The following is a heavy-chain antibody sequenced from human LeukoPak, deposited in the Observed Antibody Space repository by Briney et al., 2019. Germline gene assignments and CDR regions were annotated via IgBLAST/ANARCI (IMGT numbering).Heavy chain of an antibody. CDR3: ARHGNYYDSSGYLY. J-gene: IGHJ4*02. CDR1: GFTVSSNY. D-gene: IGHD3-22*01. V-gene: IGHV4-59*08. CDR2: IYYSGST. Sequence: GSLRLSCAASGFTVSSNYMTWVRQAPGKGLEWIGYIYYSGSTNYNPSLKSRVTISVDTSKNQFSLKLSSVTAADTAVYYCARHGNYYDSSGYLYWGQGTLVTVSS.